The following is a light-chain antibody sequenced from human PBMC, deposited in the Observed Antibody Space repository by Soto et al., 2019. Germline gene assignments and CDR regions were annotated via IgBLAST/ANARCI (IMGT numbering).Light chain of an antibody. V-gene: IGKV3D-20*02. CDR1: QTLSSRH. CDR2: GSS. Sequence: LLTQSPGTLSLSPGERATLSCRASQTLSSRHLAWYQQKPGQAPRLLIYGSSSRDTDIPDRFSGSWSGTDFTLTLSRLEPEDFAVYYCQQRSNWPLTFGGGTKVDIK. J-gene: IGKJ4*01. CDR3: QQRSNWPLT.